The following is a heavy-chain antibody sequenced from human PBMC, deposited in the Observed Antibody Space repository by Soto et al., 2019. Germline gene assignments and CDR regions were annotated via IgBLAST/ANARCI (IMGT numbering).Heavy chain of an antibody. CDR2: MNPNSGNT. J-gene: IGHJ4*02. Sequence: QVQLVQSGAEVKKPGASVKVSCKASGYTFTSYDINWVRQATGQGLEWMGWMNPNSGNTGYAQKFQGRVTMTRNTSIITAYMELSSRRSEDTAVYYCARSPWRRRDCFDYWGQGTLGTVSS. V-gene: IGHV1-8*01. CDR3: ARSPWRRRDCFDY. CDR1: GYTFTSYD.